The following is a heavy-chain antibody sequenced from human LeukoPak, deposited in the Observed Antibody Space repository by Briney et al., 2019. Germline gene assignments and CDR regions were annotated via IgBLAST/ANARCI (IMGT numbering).Heavy chain of an antibody. V-gene: IGHV3-74*01. CDR1: GFTFSNHW. J-gene: IGHJ6*02. Sequence: GGSLRLSCAASGFTFSNHWMHWVRQAPGKGLVWVSRINTDGGNTNYADSVKGRFTISRDNAKNALYLQMNSLRAEDTAVYYCTGGYLMDVWGQGTTVTVSS. CDR2: INTDGGNT. CDR3: TGGYLMDV. D-gene: IGHD3-22*01.